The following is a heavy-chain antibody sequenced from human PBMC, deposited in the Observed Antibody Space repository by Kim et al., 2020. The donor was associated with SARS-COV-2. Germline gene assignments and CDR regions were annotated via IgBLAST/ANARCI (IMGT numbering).Heavy chain of an antibody. CDR2: MNPNIGNA. CDR3: ARGVRTISNYDY. D-gene: IGHD3-9*01. Sequence: ASVKVSCKASGYTFTSYDLNWVRQATGQGLEWMGWMNPNIGNAGYAQKFQGRVTMTMDPSITTAYMELSSLRSEDTAVYYCARGVRTISNYDYWGQVTLV. V-gene: IGHV1-8*01. CDR1: GYTFTSYD. J-gene: IGHJ4*02.